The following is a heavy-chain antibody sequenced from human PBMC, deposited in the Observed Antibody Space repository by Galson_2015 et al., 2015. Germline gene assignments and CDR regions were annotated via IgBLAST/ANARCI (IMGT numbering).Heavy chain of an antibody. CDR2: IIPTFDTA. CDR1: GGIFSSYA. V-gene: IGHV1-69*06. J-gene: IGHJ3*02. D-gene: IGHD6-19*01. CDR3: ARAVAGTFNRLSAFDI. Sequence: SCKASGGIFSSYAISWVRQAPGQGLEWIGGIIPTFDTANYAQKFQGRVTITADKFTSTTYMELSSLRSDDTAMFYCARAVAGTFNRLSAFDIWGQGTMVTVPS.